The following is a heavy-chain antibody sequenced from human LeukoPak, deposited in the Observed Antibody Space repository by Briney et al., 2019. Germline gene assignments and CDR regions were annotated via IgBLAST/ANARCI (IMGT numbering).Heavy chain of an antibody. J-gene: IGHJ3*02. CDR2: IYPGDSDT. CDR1: GYSFTSYW. V-gene: IGHV5-51*01. D-gene: IGHD3-9*01. Sequence: GESLKISCKGSGYSFTSYWIGWVRQMPGKGLEWMGIIYPGDSDTRYSPSFQGQVTISADKSISTTYLQWSSLKASDTAMYYCARRDYYILTGPDAFDIWGQGTMVTVSS. CDR3: ARRDYYILTGPDAFDI.